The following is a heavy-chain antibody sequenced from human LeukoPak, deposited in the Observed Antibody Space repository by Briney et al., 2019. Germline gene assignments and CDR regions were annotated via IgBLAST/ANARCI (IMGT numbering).Heavy chain of an antibody. Sequence: GGSLRLSCAASGFTFSSYAMSWVRQAPGKGLEWVSAISGSGGSTYYADSVKGRFTISRDNSKNTLYLQMNSLRAEDTAVYYWAKEGEGPRPEWLFSYMDVWGKGTTVTVSS. CDR3: AKEGEGPRPEWLFSYMDV. CDR1: GFTFSSYA. J-gene: IGHJ6*03. D-gene: IGHD3-3*01. V-gene: IGHV3-23*01. CDR2: ISGSGGST.